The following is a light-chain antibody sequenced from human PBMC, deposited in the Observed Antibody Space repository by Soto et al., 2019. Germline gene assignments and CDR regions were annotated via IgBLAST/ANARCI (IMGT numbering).Light chain of an antibody. CDR3: QQYNDWPLT. J-gene: IGKJ4*01. V-gene: IGKV3-15*01. Sequence: EIMVTQSPATLSVSPGERATLSFGASQSVSTNLAWYQQKPGQAPRLLIYGASTRATGIPARFSGSGSGTEFTLTINSLQSADVAVYYCQQYNDWPLTFGGGTKVDI. CDR1: QSVSTN. CDR2: GAS.